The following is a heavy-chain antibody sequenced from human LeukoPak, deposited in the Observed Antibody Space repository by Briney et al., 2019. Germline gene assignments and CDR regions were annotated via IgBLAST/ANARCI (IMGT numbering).Heavy chain of an antibody. J-gene: IGHJ6*03. Sequence: PSETLSLTCTVSGGSISSYYWCWIRLPPRQGMGLIGYVYYSGSTNSNPTPNSRVPISVDTPKNQFPLKLSSETAADTAVYYCARAKQGDCSSTSCYFGYYYYYMDVWGKGTTVTVSS. CDR1: GGSISSYY. D-gene: IGHD2-2*01. CDR2: VYYSGST. CDR3: ARAKQGDCSSTSCYFGYYYYYMDV. V-gene: IGHV4-59*01.